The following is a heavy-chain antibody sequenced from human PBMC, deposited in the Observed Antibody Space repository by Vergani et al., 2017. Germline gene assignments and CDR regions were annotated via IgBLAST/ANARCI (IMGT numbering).Heavy chain of an antibody. J-gene: IGHJ4*02. CDR3: ARDLFANSRSIGF. CDR1: GFTFSDYY. CDR2: ISSSSSYT. V-gene: IGHV3-11*06. D-gene: IGHD3-10*01. Sequence: QVQLVESGGGLVKPGGSLRLSCAASGFTFSDYYMSWIRQAPGKGLEWVSYISSSSSYTNYADSVKGRFTISRDNAKNSLYLQMNSLRAEDTAVYYCARDLFANSRSIGFWGQGTLVTVSS.